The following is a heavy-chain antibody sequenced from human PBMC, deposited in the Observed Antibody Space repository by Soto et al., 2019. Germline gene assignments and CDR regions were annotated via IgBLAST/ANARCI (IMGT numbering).Heavy chain of an antibody. V-gene: IGHV3-30*18. Sequence: GGSLRLSCAASGFTFSSYGMHWVRQAPGKGLEWVAVISYDGSNKYYADSVKGRFTISRDNSKNTLYLQMNSLRAEDTAVYYCAKDYYDSSGYYDWYAPWGQGNLVTVSS. CDR2: ISYDGSNK. CDR1: GFTFSSYG. D-gene: IGHD3-22*01. CDR3: AKDYYDSSGYYDWYAP. J-gene: IGHJ5*02.